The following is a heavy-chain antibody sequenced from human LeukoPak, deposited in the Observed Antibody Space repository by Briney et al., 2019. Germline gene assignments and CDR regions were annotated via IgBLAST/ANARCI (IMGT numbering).Heavy chain of an antibody. V-gene: IGHV1-8*03. CDR1: GYTFTNYG. D-gene: IGHD3-22*01. CDR3: ATRSRNYYDSSGHLDY. Sequence: ASVKVSCKASGYTFTNYGISWVRQATGQGLEWMGWMNPNSGNTGYAQKFQGRVTITRNTSISTAYMELSSLRSEDTAVYYCATRSRNYYDSSGHLDYWGQGTLVTVSS. J-gene: IGHJ4*02. CDR2: MNPNSGNT.